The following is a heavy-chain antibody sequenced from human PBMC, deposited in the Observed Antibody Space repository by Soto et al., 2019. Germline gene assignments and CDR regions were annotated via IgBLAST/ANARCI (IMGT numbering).Heavy chain of an antibody. CDR1: GFTFSSYG. Sequence: QVQLVESGGGVVQPGRFLRLSCAASGFTFSSYGMHWVRQAPGKGLEWVAVISYDGSNKYYADSVKGRFTISRDNSKNTLYLQMNSLRAEDTAVYYCAKDVAAAGEYWGQGTLVTVSS. CDR2: ISYDGSNK. V-gene: IGHV3-30*18. J-gene: IGHJ4*02. D-gene: IGHD6-13*01. CDR3: AKDVAAAGEY.